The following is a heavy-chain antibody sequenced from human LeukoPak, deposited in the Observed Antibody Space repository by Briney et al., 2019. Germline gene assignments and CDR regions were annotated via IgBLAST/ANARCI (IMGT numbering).Heavy chain of an antibody. J-gene: IGHJ4*02. V-gene: IGHV3-7*01. Sequence: GGSLRLSCAASGFTFSTYWMSWVRQAPGKGLEWVANIKQDGSEKFYVDSVKGRFTISRDNAKYSLYLQMNSLRAEDTAVYYCARVEASGYDYGAFDYWGQGTLVTVSS. D-gene: IGHD5-12*01. CDR2: IKQDGSEK. CDR3: ARVEASGYDYGAFDY. CDR1: GFTFSTYW.